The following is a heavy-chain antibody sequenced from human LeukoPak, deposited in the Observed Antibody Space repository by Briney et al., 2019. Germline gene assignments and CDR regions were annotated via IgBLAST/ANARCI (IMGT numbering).Heavy chain of an antibody. Sequence: ASVKVSCKASGYTFTDYYMNWVRQAPGQGLEWMGWINPKSGGTNYAQKFQGRVTMTRDTSISTAYMELSRPRSDDTALYYCARARFDLGPPAMGRHNYFDPWGQGTLVTVSS. D-gene: IGHD2-2*01. J-gene: IGHJ5*02. V-gene: IGHV1-2*02. CDR3: ARARFDLGPPAMGRHNYFDP. CDR1: GYTFTDYY. CDR2: INPKSGGT.